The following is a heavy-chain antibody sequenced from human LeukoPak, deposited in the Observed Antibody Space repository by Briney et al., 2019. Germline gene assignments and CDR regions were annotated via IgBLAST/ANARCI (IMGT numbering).Heavy chain of an antibody. D-gene: IGHD6-13*01. Sequence: GGSLRLSCAVSGFTFSGFWMSWSRQAPGKGLEWVASINSDGSEGYYADVVKGRFTISRDNAKNSLYLQINSLRAEDTAVYYCAKSDSPYSSSWYPWGYWGQGTLVTVSS. CDR1: GFTFSGFW. J-gene: IGHJ4*02. V-gene: IGHV3-7*03. CDR3: AKSDSPYSSSWYPWGY. CDR2: INSDGSEG.